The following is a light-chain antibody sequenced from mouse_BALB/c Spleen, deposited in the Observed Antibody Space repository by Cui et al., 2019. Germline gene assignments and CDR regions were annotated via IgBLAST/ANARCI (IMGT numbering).Light chain of an antibody. CDR3: QQSNEDPYT. CDR2: RAS. Sequence: DIVLTQSPASLPVSLGLRATISFRASESVDSYGNSFMHWYQQKPGQPPKLLIYRASNLETGIPARFSGSGYRTDFTLTINPVEADDVATYYCQQSNEDPYTFGGGTKLEIK. V-gene: IGKV3-5*01. CDR1: ESVDSYGNSF. J-gene: IGKJ2*01.